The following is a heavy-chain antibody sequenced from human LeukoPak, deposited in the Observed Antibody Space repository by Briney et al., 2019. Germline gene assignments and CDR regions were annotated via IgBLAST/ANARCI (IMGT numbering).Heavy chain of an antibody. CDR3: AKSVDGGNSPFDY. D-gene: IGHD4-23*01. CDR2: IYYSGNT. Sequence: SDTLSLTCAVSGYSISSSNWWGWIRQPPGKGLEWIGHIYYSGNTHYNPSLKSRVTMSVDTSKNQFSLNLSSVTAVDTAIYYCAKSVDGGNSPFDYWGQGTLVTVSS. V-gene: IGHV4-28*01. CDR1: GYSISSSNW. J-gene: IGHJ4*02.